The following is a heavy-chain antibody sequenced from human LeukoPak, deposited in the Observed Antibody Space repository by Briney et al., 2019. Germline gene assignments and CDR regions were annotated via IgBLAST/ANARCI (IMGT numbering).Heavy chain of an antibody. CDR1: GFTVNRTY. V-gene: IGHV3-23*01. CDR2: ITGTGATT. J-gene: IGHJ3*02. Sequence: PGGSLRLSCAASGFTVNRTYMSWVRQAPGRGLEWVSAITGTGATTYYADSVKGRFTISRDNSKNTLYLQMNSLRAEDTAVYYCAKRGADSGGNSALVAFDIWGQGTMVTVSS. CDR3: AKRGADSGGNSALVAFDI. D-gene: IGHD4-23*01.